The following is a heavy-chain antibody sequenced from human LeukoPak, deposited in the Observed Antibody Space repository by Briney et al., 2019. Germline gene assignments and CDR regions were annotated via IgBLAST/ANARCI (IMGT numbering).Heavy chain of an antibody. Sequence: ASVKVSCKASGYTFTGYYMHWVRQAPGQGLEWMGWINPNSGNTDYAQKFQGRVTMTRNTSMSTAYMERSSLTSEDTAMDYCARRGKRLGYYKDVWGKGTTGTISS. CDR1: GYTFTGYY. J-gene: IGHJ6*03. D-gene: IGHD3-16*01. CDR2: INPNSGNT. CDR3: ARRGKRLGYYKDV. V-gene: IGHV1-8*02.